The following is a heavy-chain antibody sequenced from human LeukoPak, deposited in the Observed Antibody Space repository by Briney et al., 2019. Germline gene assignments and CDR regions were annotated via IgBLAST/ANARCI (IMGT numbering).Heavy chain of an antibody. V-gene: IGHV1-2*02. J-gene: IGHJ4*02. CDR1: GYTFTGYY. CDR3: ARVQDFWSGYYSYFDY. D-gene: IGHD3-3*01. Sequence: ASVKVSCKASGYTFTGYYMHWVRQAPGQGLEWMGWINPNSGGTNYAQKFQGRVTMTRDTSISTAYMELSRLRSDDTAVYYCARVQDFWSGYYSYFDYWGQGTLVTVSS. CDR2: INPNSGGT.